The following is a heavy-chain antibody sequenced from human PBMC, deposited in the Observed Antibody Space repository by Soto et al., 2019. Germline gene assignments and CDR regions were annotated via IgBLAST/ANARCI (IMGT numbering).Heavy chain of an antibody. Sequence: QITLMESGPTLVTPTQTLTLTCSFSGLSLATSGGGVGWVRQSPGKALKWLAFILWDDDKGYSPSLKSRLTLTKVTSKNQVVLLMTNMDPLDAARDYCGHRQQHSSSWNSGWFDLWGQGTLLNASS. J-gene: IGHJ5*02. V-gene: IGHV2-5*02. D-gene: IGHD6-13*01. CDR1: GLSLATSGGG. CDR2: ILWDDDK. CDR3: GHRQQHSSSWNSGWFDL.